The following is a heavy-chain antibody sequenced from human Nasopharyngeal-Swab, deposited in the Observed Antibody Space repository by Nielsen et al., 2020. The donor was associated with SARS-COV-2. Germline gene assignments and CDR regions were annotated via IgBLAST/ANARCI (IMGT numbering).Heavy chain of an antibody. CDR3: AGGPTVTDYFEN. D-gene: IGHD4-17*01. J-gene: IGHJ4*02. CDR1: GGSISSSSYY. CDR2: IYYSGST. V-gene: IGHV4-39*01. Sequence: SETLSLTCTVSGGSISSSSYYWGWIRQPPGKGLEWIGTIYYSGSTYYNPSLKSRVTIAVDKSKNQFSLRLKSVTAADTAVYFCAGGPTVTDYFENWGQGILVTVSS.